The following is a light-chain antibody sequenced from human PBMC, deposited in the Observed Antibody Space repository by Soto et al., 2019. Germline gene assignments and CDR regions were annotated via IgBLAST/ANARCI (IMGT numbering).Light chain of an antibody. CDR3: QQYGSSPPLT. CDR2: GAS. CDR1: QSVGSNS. J-gene: IGKJ4*01. Sequence: EFVLTQSPGTLSLSPGERATLSCRASQSVGSNSLAWYQQKPGQAPRMLIYGASTRTTGIPDRFSGSGSGTDFTITINRLEPEDFAVYYCQQYGSSPPLTFGGGTKVESK. V-gene: IGKV3-20*01.